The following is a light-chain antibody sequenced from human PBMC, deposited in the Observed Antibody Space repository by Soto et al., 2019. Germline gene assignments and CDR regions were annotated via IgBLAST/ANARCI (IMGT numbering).Light chain of an antibody. CDR3: QQYNNWPPYT. CDR1: QSVSSN. V-gene: IGKV3-15*01. J-gene: IGKJ2*01. Sequence: EIAMTQSPATLSVSPGERATLSCRASQSVSSNLAWYQQKPGQAPRLLIYGASTRATGIPDRLSGSGSGTEFTLTISSLQSEDFAVYYCQQYNNWPPYTFGQGTKLEIK. CDR2: GAS.